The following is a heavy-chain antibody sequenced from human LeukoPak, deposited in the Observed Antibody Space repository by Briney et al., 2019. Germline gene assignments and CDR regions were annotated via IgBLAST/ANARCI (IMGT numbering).Heavy chain of an antibody. J-gene: IGHJ5*02. Sequence: QPGRSLRLSCAASGFTFSSYGMHWVRRAPGKGLEWVAVISYDGSNKYYADSVKGRFTISRDNSKNTLYLQMNSLRAEDTAVYYCAKDALSLIVGATYNWFDPWGQGTLVTVSS. CDR2: ISYDGSNK. CDR3: AKDALSLIVGATYNWFDP. CDR1: GFTFSSYG. V-gene: IGHV3-30*18. D-gene: IGHD1-26*01.